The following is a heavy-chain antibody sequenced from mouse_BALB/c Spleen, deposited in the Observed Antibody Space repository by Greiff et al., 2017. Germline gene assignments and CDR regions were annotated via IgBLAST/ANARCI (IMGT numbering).Heavy chain of an antibody. J-gene: IGHJ4*01. CDR3: ARLPYYYAMDY. CDR2: INPGSSTI. CDR1: GFDFSRYW. V-gene: IGHV4-2*02. Sequence: EVKLMESGGGLVQPGGSLNLSCAASGFDFSRYWMSWARQAPGKGQEWIGEINPGSSTINYTPSLKDKFIISRDNAKNTLYLQMSKVRSEDTALYYCARLPYYYAMDYWGQGTSVTVSS.